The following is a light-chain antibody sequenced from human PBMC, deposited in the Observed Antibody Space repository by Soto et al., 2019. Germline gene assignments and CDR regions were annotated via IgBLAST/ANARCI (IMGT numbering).Light chain of an antibody. J-gene: IGKJ1*01. CDR2: AAS. CDR3: LQDHDDSWT. Sequence: IRMAQSPSNLSASVADRVTITCRASQSISSWLAWYQQKPGKAPTLLVYAASNLQSGVPSRFRGSRSGTEFTLTVSSLQPEDFATYYCLQDHDDSWTFGQGTKVDIK. V-gene: IGKV1-5*01. CDR1: QSISSW.